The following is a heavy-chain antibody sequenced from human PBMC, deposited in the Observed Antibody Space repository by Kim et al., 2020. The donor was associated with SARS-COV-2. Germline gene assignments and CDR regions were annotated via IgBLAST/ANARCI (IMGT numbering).Heavy chain of an antibody. Sequence: GGSLRLSCAASGFTFSDSWMDWVRQTAGGGLLWVARINPDGTSTYYPDSVKGRFAISRDNSKNTLYLQMNSLRTEDTAVYYCFRGGVDFWVQGTLVTVSS. CDR3: FRGGVDF. CDR1: GFTFSDSW. CDR2: INPDGTST. V-gene: IGHV3-74*01. J-gene: IGHJ4*02. D-gene: IGHD3-10*01.